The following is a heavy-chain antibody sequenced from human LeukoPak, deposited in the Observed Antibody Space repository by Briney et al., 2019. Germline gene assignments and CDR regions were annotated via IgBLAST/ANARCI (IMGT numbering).Heavy chain of an antibody. V-gene: IGHV3-23*01. CDR2: ISGSGGNT. D-gene: IGHD6-19*01. Sequence: PGGSLRLSCAASGFTFSTYAMSWVRQAPGTGLEWVSGISGSGGNTFYADSVKGRFTISRNNSKNTLYLQMSSLRAEDTAVYYCAKRVFANSCWYGDWGQGTLVTVSS. CDR1: GFTFSTYA. CDR3: AKRVFANSCWYGD. J-gene: IGHJ4*02.